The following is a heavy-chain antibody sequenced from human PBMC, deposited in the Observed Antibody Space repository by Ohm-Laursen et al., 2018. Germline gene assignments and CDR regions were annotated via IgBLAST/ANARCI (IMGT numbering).Heavy chain of an antibody. CDR2: ISNSGNT. D-gene: IGHD2-15*01. Sequence: SQTLSLTCDVSGLSISNSSYWSWIRQPPGKGLEWIGFISNSGNTNYNPSLKSRVTISVDTSKNQISLKLGSVTVADTAVFYCARRGSGGRSFDYWGQGSLVTVSS. CDR1: GLSISNSSY. J-gene: IGHJ4*02. V-gene: IGHV4-59*08. CDR3: ARRGSGGRSFDY.